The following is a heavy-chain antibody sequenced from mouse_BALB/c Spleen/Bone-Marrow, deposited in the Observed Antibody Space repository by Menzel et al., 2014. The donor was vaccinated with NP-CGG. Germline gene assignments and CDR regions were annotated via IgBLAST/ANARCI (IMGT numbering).Heavy chain of an antibody. J-gene: IGHJ4*01. V-gene: IGHV5-6-5*01. CDR1: GFTFSSYA. Sequence: EVKVEESGGGLVKPGGSLKLSCAASGFTFSSYAMSWVRQTPEKRLEWVASISSGSSTYHPDSVKGRFTISRDNARNILYLQMSSLRSEDTAMYYCARGRTRGYTMDYWGQGTSVTVSS. CDR3: ARGRTRGYTMDY. CDR2: ISSGSST.